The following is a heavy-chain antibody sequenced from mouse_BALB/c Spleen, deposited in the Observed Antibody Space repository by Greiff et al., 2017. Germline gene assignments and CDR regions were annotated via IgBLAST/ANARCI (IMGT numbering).Heavy chain of an antibody. CDR1: GDSITSGY. J-gene: IGHJ2*01. CDR2: ISYSGST. D-gene: IGHD2-4*01. Sequence: EVKLQESGPSLVKPSQTLSLTCSVTGDSITSGYWNWIRKFPGNKLEYMGYISYSGSTYYNPSLKSRISITRDTSKNQYYLQLNSVTTEDTATYYCASYYDYDDGFDYWGQGTTLTVSS. CDR3: ASYYDYDDGFDY. V-gene: IGHV3-8*02.